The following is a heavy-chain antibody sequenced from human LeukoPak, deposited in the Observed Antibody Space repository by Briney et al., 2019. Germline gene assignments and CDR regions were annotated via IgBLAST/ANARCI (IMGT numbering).Heavy chain of an antibody. CDR2: ISGSNGAT. J-gene: IGHJ4*02. D-gene: IGHD4-17*01. V-gene: IGHV3-23*01. CDR3: AKAFYGDYDYFDS. CDR1: GFTFSNYA. Sequence: QPGGSLRLSCAASGFTFSNYAMSWVRQAPGKGLEWVSIISGSNGATYYADSVKGRFTISRDNSKNTLYLQMNSLRAEDTAVYYCAKAFYGDYDYFDSWGQGALVTVSS.